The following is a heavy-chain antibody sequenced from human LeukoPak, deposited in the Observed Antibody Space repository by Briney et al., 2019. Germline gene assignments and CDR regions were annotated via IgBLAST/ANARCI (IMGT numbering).Heavy chain of an antibody. D-gene: IGHD6-6*01. CDR3: ARDIAARAFDY. CDR1: GGTFSSYA. CDR2: ISAYNGNT. V-gene: IGHV1-18*01. Sequence: ASVKVSCKASGGTFSSYAISWVRQAPGQGLEWMGWISAYNGNTNYAQKLQGRVTMTTDTSTSTAYMELRSLRSDDTAVYYCARDIAARAFDYWGQGTLVTVSS. J-gene: IGHJ4*02.